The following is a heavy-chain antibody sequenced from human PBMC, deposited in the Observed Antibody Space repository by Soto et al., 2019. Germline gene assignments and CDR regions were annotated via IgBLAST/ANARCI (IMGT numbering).Heavy chain of an antibody. J-gene: IGHJ3*02. CDR1: GGSISSSSYY. V-gene: IGHV4-39*01. Sequence: QLQLQEAGPGLVKPSETLSLTCTVSGGSISSSSYYWGWIRQPPGKGLEGIGSIYCSGSTYYNPSLKSRVTISVDTSKNQFSLKLSSVTAADTAVYYCARRGFGSFQTRHAFDIWGQGTMVTVSS. D-gene: IGHD3-3*01. CDR2: IYCSGST. CDR3: ARRGFGSFQTRHAFDI.